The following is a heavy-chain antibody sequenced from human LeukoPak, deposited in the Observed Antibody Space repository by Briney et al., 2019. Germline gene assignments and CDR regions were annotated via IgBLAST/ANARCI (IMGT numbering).Heavy chain of an antibody. J-gene: IGHJ5*02. D-gene: IGHD3-10*01. CDR2: IIPIFGTA. V-gene: IGHV1-69*13. Sequence: EASVKVSCKTSRGTFNNYAISWVRQAPEQGLEWMGGIIPIFGTASYAQKFQGRVTITADESTSTAYMELSSLRSEDTAMYYCARDLTMVRGAKYRPYNWFDPWGQGTLVTVSS. CDR1: RGTFNNYA. CDR3: ARDLTMVRGAKYRPYNWFDP.